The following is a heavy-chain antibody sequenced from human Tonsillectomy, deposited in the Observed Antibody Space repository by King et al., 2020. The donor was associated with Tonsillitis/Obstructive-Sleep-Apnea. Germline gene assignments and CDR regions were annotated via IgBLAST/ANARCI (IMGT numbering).Heavy chain of an antibody. D-gene: IGHD3-10*01. V-gene: IGHV1-18*01. CDR1: GYTFTSYA. Sequence: VQLVESGAEVKKPGASVKVSCKASGYTFTSYAFSWVRQAPGQGLEWMGWIGPYNGNTNYAQKFQGRVTMTTDTSTSTAYMELRSLRSDDTAVYYCARSGGPYYYDGLDVWGQGTTVTVSS. CDR2: IGPYNGNT. CDR3: ARSGGPYYYDGLDV. J-gene: IGHJ6*02.